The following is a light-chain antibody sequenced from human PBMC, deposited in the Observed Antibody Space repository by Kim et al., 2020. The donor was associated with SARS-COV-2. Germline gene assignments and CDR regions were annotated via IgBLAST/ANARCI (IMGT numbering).Light chain of an antibody. CDR1: KLGEKY. V-gene: IGLV3-1*01. Sequence: SGSPGQTARITGSGDKLGEKYACWYQQKPGQSPVLVIYQDTKRPSGIPERFSGSNSGNTATLTISGTQAMDEADYYCQTWDSITVVFGGGTQLTVL. J-gene: IGLJ2*01. CDR2: QDT. CDR3: QTWDSITVV.